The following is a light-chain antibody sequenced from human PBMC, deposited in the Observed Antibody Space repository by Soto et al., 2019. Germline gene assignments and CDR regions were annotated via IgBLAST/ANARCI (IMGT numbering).Light chain of an antibody. CDR1: RSNIGNNY. CDR2: ENN. J-gene: IGLJ1*01. Sequence: QSVLTQPPSVSAAPGQTVTISCSGSRSNIGNNYVSWYQQLPGTAPKLLIFENNKRPSGIPDRFSASKSGTSATLAITGLQTGDAADYYCGTWDNSLSLPYVFGTGTKLTVL. CDR3: GTWDNSLSLPYV. V-gene: IGLV1-51*02.